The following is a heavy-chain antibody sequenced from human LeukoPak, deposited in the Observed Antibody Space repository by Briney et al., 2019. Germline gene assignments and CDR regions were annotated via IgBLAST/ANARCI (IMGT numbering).Heavy chain of an antibody. CDR2: IYSGGST. J-gene: IGHJ3*02. D-gene: IGHD3-22*01. CDR3: AREGSRREYYYDSRGAFDI. V-gene: IGHV3-53*01. CDR1: GFTVSSNY. Sequence: GGSLRLSCAASGFTVSSNYMSWVRQAPGKGLEWVSVIYSGGSTYYADSVKGRFTISRDNSKNTLYLQMNSLRAEDTAVYYCAREGSRREYYYDSRGAFDIWGQGTMVTVSS.